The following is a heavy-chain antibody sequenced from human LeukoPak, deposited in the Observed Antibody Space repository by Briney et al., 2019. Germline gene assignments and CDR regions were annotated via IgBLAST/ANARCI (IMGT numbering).Heavy chain of an antibody. D-gene: IGHD1-14*01. J-gene: IGHJ4*02. CDR3: AESSGGEYYFDY. CDR1: GGTLSSYA. CDR2: IIPIFGTA. V-gene: IGHV1-69*05. Sequence: SVKVSCKASGGTLSSYAISWVRQAPGQGLEWMGRIIPIFGTANYAQKFQGRVTITTDESTSTAYMELSSLRSEDTAVYYCAESSGGEYYFDYWGQGTLVTVSS.